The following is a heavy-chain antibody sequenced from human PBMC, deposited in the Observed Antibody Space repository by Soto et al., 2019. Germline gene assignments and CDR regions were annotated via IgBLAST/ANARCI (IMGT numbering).Heavy chain of an antibody. J-gene: IGHJ4*02. CDR2: IYHGGST. Sequence: SETLSLTCTVSGGSISSGGYFWSWIRQQPGKGLEWIGYIYHGGSTYYNPSLKSRVTISVDRSKNQFSLKLSSVTAADTAVYYCARLNLVGYFDSWGQGTLVTVSS. D-gene: IGHD3-9*01. V-gene: IGHV4-30-2*01. CDR3: ARLNLVGYFDS. CDR1: GGSISSGGYF.